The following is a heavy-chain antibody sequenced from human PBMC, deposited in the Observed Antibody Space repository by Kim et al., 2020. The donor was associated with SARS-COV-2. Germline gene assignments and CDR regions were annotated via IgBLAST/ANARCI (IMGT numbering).Heavy chain of an antibody. J-gene: IGHJ6*02. D-gene: IGHD2-2*01. V-gene: IGHV3-15*01. CDR3: TRIIVVVPAAMRGEYDYYYYGMDV. CDR1: GFTFSNAW. CDR2: IKSKTDGGTT. Sequence: GGSLRLSCAASGFTFSNAWMSWVRQAPGKGLEWVGRIKSKTDGGTTDYAAPVKGRFTISSDDSKNTLYLQMNSLKTGDTAVYYCTRIIVVVPAAMRGEYDYYYYGMDVGGQGTTVTVSS.